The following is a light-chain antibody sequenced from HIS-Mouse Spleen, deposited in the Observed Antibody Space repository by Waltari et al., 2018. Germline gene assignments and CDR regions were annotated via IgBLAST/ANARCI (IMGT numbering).Light chain of an antibody. CDR3: QQRSNWPPWT. J-gene: IGKJ1*01. CDR2: DAS. CDR1: QSVSSY. Sequence: TQSPSSLSASVGDRATLSCRASQSVSSYLAWYQQKPGQAPRLLIYDASNRATGIPARFSGSGSGTDFTLTISSLEPEDFAVYYCQQRSNWPPWTFGQGTKVEIK. V-gene: IGKV3-11*01.